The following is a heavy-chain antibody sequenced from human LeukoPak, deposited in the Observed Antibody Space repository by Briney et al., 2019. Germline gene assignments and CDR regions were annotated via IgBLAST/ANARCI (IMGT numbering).Heavy chain of an antibody. V-gene: IGHV3-48*03. CDR1: EFTFSSYE. CDR3: ARPRSDLYGMDV. Sequence: GGSLRLSCIASEFTFSSYEMNWVRQAPGKGLEWVSYISGSGNIIYYADSVKGRFTISRDNAKNSLYLQMNGLRVEDTAVYYCARPRSDLYGMDVWGQGTTVTVSS. CDR2: ISGSGNII. J-gene: IGHJ6*02.